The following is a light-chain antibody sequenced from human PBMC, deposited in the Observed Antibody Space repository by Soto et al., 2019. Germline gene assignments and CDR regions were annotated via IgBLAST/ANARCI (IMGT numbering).Light chain of an antibody. CDR1: SSDVGGYNY. V-gene: IGLV2-14*03. CDR3: SSYTSSSTL. CDR2: DVS. J-gene: IGLJ2*01. Sequence: QSALTQPASVSGSPGQSITISCTGTSSDVGGYNYVSWYQQHPGKAPKLMIYDVSNRPSGVSYRFSGSKSGNTASLTISGLQAEDEADYCCSSYTSSSTLFGGGTKVTVL.